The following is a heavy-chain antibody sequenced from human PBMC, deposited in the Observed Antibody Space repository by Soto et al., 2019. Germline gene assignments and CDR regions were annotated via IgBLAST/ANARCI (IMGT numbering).Heavy chain of an antibody. Sequence: PGGSLRLSCAASGFTFSTYAMSWVRQAPGKGLEWVSSIIVSGGSTYYADSVKGRFTISRDNSNNTLYLQMGSLRAEDMAVYYCARGVVVVTATYGMDVWGQGTTVTVSS. CDR3: ARGVVVVTATYGMDV. CDR2: IIVSGGST. D-gene: IGHD2-15*01. J-gene: IGHJ6*02. CDR1: GFTFSTYA. V-gene: IGHV3-23*01.